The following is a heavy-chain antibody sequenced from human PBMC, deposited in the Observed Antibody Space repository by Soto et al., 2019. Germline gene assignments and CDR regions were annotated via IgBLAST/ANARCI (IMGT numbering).Heavy chain of an antibody. J-gene: IGHJ4*02. CDR1: GGSFSGYY. D-gene: IGHD3-10*01. Sequence: SETLSLTCAVYGGSFSGYYWSWIRQPPGKGLEWIGEINHSGSTNYNPSLKSRVTISVDTSKNQFSLKLSSVTAADTAVYYCARGRQYGSGSYYFVRNSLLHYFDYWGQGTLVTVSS. V-gene: IGHV4-34*01. CDR2: INHSGST. CDR3: ARGRQYGSGSYYFVRNSLLHYFDY.